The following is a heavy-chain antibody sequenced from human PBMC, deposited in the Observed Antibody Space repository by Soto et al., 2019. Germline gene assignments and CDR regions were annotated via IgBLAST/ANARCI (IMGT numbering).Heavy chain of an antibody. CDR1: GYSFASHW. CDR2: IYPGDSDT. CDR3: APYTGTYWHYMDF. D-gene: IGHD1-26*01. V-gene: IGHV5-51*01. J-gene: IGHJ4*02. Sequence: GESLKISCKGSGYSFASHWVAWVRQMPEKGLEWIGTIYPGDSDTKYSPAFRGQVTISADTSVSTAYLQWRSLEATDRAIYYCAPYTGTYWHYMDFWGQGTLVTVSS.